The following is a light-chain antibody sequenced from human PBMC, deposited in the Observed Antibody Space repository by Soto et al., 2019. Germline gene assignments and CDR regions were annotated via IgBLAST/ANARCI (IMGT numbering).Light chain of an antibody. J-gene: IGKJ1*01. Sequence: DLQMTQSPSSLSASVGDRVTITCRASQSISTYLNWYQQKPGKAPNLLIYAASSLESGVPLRFSGSGSQTDFTLTISSLQPEDFATYYCQQSYSTPRTFGQGTKVEIK. CDR2: AAS. CDR3: QQSYSTPRT. V-gene: IGKV1-39*01. CDR1: QSISTY.